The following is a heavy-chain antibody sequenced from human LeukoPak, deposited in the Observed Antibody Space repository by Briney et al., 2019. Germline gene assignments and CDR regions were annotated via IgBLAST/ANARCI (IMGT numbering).Heavy chain of an antibody. J-gene: IGHJ4*02. CDR3: ARDDYSNPLSY. D-gene: IGHD4-11*01. V-gene: IGHV3-7*01. Sequence: GGSLRLYCAASGFTFSRYWMSWVRQAPGKGLEWVANIKQDGSEKYYVDSVKGRFTISRDNAKNSLYLQMNSLRAEDTAVYYCARDDYSNPLSYWGQGTLVTVSS. CDR2: IKQDGSEK. CDR1: GFTFSRYW.